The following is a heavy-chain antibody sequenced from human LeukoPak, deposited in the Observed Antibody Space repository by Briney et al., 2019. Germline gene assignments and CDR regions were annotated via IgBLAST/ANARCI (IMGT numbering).Heavy chain of an antibody. D-gene: IGHD2-15*01. Sequence: PGGSLRLSCAASGFTFSSYSMNWVRQAPGKGLEWVSSISSSSSYIYYADSVKGRFTISRDNAKNSLYLQMNSLRAEDTAVYYCARVVVVAATFDAFDIWGQGTMVTVSS. V-gene: IGHV3-21*01. J-gene: IGHJ3*02. CDR1: GFTFSSYS. CDR3: ARVVVVAATFDAFDI. CDR2: ISSSSSYI.